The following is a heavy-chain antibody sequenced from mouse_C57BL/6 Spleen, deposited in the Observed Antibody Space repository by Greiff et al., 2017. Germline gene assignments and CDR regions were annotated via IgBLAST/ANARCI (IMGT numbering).Heavy chain of an antibody. V-gene: IGHV7-3*01. CDR2: IRNKANGYTT. CDR3: AADYCGRVPCY. Sequence: EVQGVESGGGLVQPGGSLSLSCAASGFTFTDYYMSWVRQPPGQALEWLGFIRNKANGYTTEYSASVKGRFTISRDKSQSILYLQMNALRAEDTATYYCAADYCGRVPCYWGQGATLTVSS. D-gene: IGHD1-1*01. J-gene: IGHJ2*01. CDR1: GFTFTDYY.